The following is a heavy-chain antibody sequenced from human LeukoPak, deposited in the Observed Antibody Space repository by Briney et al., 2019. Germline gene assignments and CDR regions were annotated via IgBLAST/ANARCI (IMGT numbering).Heavy chain of an antibody. V-gene: IGHV3-20*04. J-gene: IGHJ6*03. CDR3: AREVQMVRGPYYYYYMDV. CDR2: INWNGGST. Sequence: GGSLRLSCAASGFTFDDYAMSWVRQAPGKGLEWVSGINWNGGSTGYADSVKGRFTISRDNSKNTLYLQMNSLRAEDTAVYYCAREVQMVRGPYYYYYMDVWGKGATVTVSS. CDR1: GFTFDDYA. D-gene: IGHD3-10*01.